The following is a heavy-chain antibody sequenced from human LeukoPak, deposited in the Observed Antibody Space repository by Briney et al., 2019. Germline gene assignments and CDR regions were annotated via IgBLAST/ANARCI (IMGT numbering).Heavy chain of an antibody. CDR1: GFTFSSYA. Sequence: PGGSLRLSCAASGFTFSSYAMSWVRQAPGKGLEWVSAISGSGGSTYYADSVKGRFTISRDNSKNTLYLQMNSLRAEDTAVYYCAKSGFEALYGSGSYYPLFDPWGQGTLVTVSS. J-gene: IGHJ5*02. CDR2: ISGSGGST. V-gene: IGHV3-23*01. D-gene: IGHD3-10*01. CDR3: AKSGFEALYGSGSYYPLFDP.